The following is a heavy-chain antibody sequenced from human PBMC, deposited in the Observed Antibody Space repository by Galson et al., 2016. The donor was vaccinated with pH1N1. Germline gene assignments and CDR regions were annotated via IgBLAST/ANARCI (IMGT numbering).Heavy chain of an antibody. J-gene: IGHJ6*02. Sequence: SLRLSCAASGFTFGSYWMNWVRQAPGKGLEWVANIKRDGSEKYYVDSVKGRFTISRDNAKNSLYLQMNSLRVEDTAVYYCTRRYCRGCDCFSYYYHYYAMDVWGQGTTVTVSS. V-gene: IGHV3-7*05. CDR1: GFTFGSYW. D-gene: IGHD2-21*02. CDR3: TRRYCRGCDCFSYYYHYYAMDV. CDR2: IKRDGSEK.